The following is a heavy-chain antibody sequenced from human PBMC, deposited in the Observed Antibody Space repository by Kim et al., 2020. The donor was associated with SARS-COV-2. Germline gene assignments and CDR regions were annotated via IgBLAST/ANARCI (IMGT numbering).Heavy chain of an antibody. J-gene: IGHJ6*02. CDR2: ISSNGGST. Sequence: GGSLRLSCSASGFTFSSYAMHWVRQAPGKGLEYVSAISSNGGSTYYADSVKGGFTISRDNSKNTLYLQMSSLRAEDTAVYYCVKVGTKNGDVWGQGTTVTVSS. CDR3: VKVGTKNGDV. CDR1: GFTFSSYA. V-gene: IGHV3-64D*09. D-gene: IGHD7-27*01.